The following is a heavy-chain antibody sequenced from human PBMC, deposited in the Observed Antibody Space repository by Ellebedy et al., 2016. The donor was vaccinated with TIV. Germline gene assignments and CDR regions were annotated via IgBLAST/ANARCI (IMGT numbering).Heavy chain of an antibody. Sequence: GGSLRLSXAASGLTVSSSYMSWVRQAPGKGLEWVSVIYGGGTTYYTGSVKGRFTISRDNSKNTLYLQMNSLRAEDTAVYYCARVDRMGGGYYYYMDVWGNGTTVTVSS. CDR2: IYGGGTT. V-gene: IGHV3-53*01. D-gene: IGHD3-16*01. CDR1: GLTVSSSY. CDR3: ARVDRMGGGYYYYMDV. J-gene: IGHJ6*03.